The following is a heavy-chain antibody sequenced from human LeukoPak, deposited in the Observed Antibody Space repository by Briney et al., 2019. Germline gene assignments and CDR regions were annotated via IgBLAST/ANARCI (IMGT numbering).Heavy chain of an antibody. CDR3: ARDASGANLPFDY. D-gene: IGHD4/OR15-4a*01. CDR2: ISGGGETR. V-gene: IGHV3-48*03. J-gene: IGHJ4*02. Sequence: PGGSLRLSCAASGFTFSTYEMNWARQAPGKGLEWISYISGGGETRYYADSVKGRFTISRDNGKNSLYLQMNSLRAEDTAVYYCARDASGANLPFDYWGQGTQVTVSS. CDR1: GFTFSTYE.